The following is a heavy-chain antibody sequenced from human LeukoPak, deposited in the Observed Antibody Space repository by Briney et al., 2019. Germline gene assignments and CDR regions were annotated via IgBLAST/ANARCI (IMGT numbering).Heavy chain of an antibody. CDR2: IYTSAST. CDR3: TRGASPGGMDV. Sequence: SETLSLTCTISGGSISISSYYWNWIRQPAGKGLDWIGRIYTSASTNYTPSLKSRVTMSLDTSKNQFSLKLRSVTAADTAVYYCTRGASPGGMDVWGQGTTVTVSS. V-gene: IGHV4-61*02. J-gene: IGHJ6*02. D-gene: IGHD2-2*01. CDR1: GGSISISSYY.